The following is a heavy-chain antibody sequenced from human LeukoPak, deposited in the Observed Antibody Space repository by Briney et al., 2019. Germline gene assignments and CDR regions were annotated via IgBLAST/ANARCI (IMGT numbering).Heavy chain of an antibody. J-gene: IGHJ4*02. V-gene: IGHV4-34*01. CDR1: GGSFSGYY. CDR2: INHSGST. CDR3: ARGRYSSGWSFDY. D-gene: IGHD6-19*01. Sequence: PSETLSLTCAVYGGSFSGYYWSWIRQPPGKGLEWIGEINHSGSTNYNPSLKSRVIISVDTSKNQFSLKLSSVTAADTAVYYCARGRYSSGWSFDYWGQGTLVTVSS.